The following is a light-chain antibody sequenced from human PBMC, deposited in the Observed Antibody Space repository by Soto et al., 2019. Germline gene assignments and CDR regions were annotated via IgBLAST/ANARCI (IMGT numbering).Light chain of an antibody. Sequence: QSALTKPASVSGSPGQSITISCTGTSSDVGNYNLVSWYQRHPGKAPKLMMYEGTERPSGVSNRFSGSKSGNTASLTISGLQAEDEADYYCCSYAGGGTYVFGTGTKLTVL. V-gene: IGLV2-23*01. CDR1: SSDVGNYNL. CDR2: EGT. CDR3: CSYAGGGTYV. J-gene: IGLJ1*01.